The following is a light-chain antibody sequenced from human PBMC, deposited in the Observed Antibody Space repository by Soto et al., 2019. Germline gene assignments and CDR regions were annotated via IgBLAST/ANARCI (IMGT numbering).Light chain of an antibody. CDR3: QQYGSSPRT. J-gene: IGKJ1*01. Sequence: EIGSTQSPGTLSLSQGERATLSCRASQSVSSSYLAWYQQKPGQAPRLLIHGASSRATGIPDRFSGSGSGTDFTLTISRLEPEDFAVYYCQQYGSSPRTFGQGTKVDIK. CDR2: GAS. CDR1: QSVSSSY. V-gene: IGKV3-20*01.